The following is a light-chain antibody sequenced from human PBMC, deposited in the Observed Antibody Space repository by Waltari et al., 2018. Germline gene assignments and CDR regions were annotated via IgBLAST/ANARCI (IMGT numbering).Light chain of an antibody. Sequence: QSALTQPASVSGSPGQSLTLSCPGTSSDVGGYTYVSWYQQHPGKAPKLMIYDVSNRPSGVSNRFSGSKSGNTASLTISGLQAEDEADYYCSSYTSSSTLEVFGGGTKLTVL. CDR3: SSYTSSSTLEV. V-gene: IGLV2-14*03. CDR1: SSDVGGYTY. J-gene: IGLJ2*01. CDR2: DVS.